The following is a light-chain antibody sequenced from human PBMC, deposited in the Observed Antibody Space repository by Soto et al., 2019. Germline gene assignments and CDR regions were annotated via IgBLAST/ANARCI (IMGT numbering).Light chain of an antibody. J-gene: IGLJ2*01. CDR1: SSNIGSNS. CDR2: SDN. Sequence: QSVLTQPPSASGTPGQRVTISCSGSSSNIGSNSVNWYQQLPGTAPKLLVYSDNQRPSGVPDRFSGSKSGTSASLAISRLQSEDEADYYCEAWDESLKGLVFGGETKVNVL. CDR3: EAWDESLKGLV. V-gene: IGLV1-44*01.